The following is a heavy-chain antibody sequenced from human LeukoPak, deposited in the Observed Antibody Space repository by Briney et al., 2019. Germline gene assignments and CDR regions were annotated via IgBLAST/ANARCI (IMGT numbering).Heavy chain of an antibody. D-gene: IGHD4-17*01. CDR2: INCGESYA. CDR3: ARSATVTGDWYFDF. Sequence: GESLKISCEGSGYTFTNYWISWVRQRPGRGLEWMGWINCGESYATYSPSFQGHVIMSADRSVRTVYLQWASLQTSDSAMYYCARSATVTGDWYFDFWGPGTLVTVSP. J-gene: IGHJ2*01. V-gene: IGHV5-10-1*01. CDR1: GYTFTNYW.